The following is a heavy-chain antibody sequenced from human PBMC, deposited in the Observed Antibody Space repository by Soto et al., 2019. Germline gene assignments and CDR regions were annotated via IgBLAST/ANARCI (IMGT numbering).Heavy chain of an antibody. CDR1: GFTFSSYG. V-gene: IGHV3-30*18. J-gene: IGHJ4*02. CDR2: ISYDGSNK. Sequence: QVQLVESGGGVVQPGRSLRLSCAASGFTFSSYGMHWVRQAPGKGLEWVAVISYDGSNKHYADSVKGRFTISRDNSKNTLYLQMNSLRAEDTAVYYCAKASVAGRGVFDYWGQGTLVTVSS. CDR3: AKASVAGRGVFDY. D-gene: IGHD6-19*01.